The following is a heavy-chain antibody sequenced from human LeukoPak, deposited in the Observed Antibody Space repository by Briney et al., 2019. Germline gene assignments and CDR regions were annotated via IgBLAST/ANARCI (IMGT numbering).Heavy chain of an antibody. CDR1: GFAFSDYA. Sequence: GGSLRLSCSASGFAFSDYAMSWLRQPPGKGLEWVSTINANSGTTSYAASVRGRFTISRDNSKNTLYLQLNTLRADDTATYYCAKPISGGLAVTADWFHPWGQGTLVVVSS. CDR2: INANSGTT. V-gene: IGHV3-23*01. D-gene: IGHD6-19*01. CDR3: AKPISGGLAVTADWFHP. J-gene: IGHJ5*01.